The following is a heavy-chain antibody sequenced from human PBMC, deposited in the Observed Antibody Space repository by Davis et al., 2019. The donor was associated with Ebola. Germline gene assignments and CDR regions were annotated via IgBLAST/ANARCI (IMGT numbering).Heavy chain of an antibody. CDR2: IKSKTDGGTT. Sequence: GESLKISCAASGFTFSDYYMSWIRQAPGKGLEWVGRIKSKTDGGTTDYAAPVKGRFAMSRDDSKNTLYLQMNSLKIDDTAVYYCTTLSTVTTMYFDLWGRGTLVTVSS. CDR1: GFTFSDYY. CDR3: TTLSTVTTMYFDL. D-gene: IGHD4-17*01. V-gene: IGHV3-15*01. J-gene: IGHJ2*01.